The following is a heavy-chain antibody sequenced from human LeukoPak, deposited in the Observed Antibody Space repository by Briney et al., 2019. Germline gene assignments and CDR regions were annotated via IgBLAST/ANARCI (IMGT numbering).Heavy chain of an antibody. Sequence: SVKVSCKASGGTFSSYAISWVRQAPGQGLEWMGGIIPIFGTANYAQKFQGRVTITADESTSTAYMELSSLRSEDTAVYYCARRSSGWYTFDYWGQGTLVTVSS. D-gene: IGHD6-19*01. CDR3: ARRSSGWYTFDY. CDR2: IIPIFGTA. CDR1: GGTFSSYA. J-gene: IGHJ4*02. V-gene: IGHV1-69*01.